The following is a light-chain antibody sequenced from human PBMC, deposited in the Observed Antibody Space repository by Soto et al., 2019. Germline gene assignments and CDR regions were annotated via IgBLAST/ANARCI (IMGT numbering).Light chain of an antibody. V-gene: IGLV8-61*01. CDR2: STN. Sequence: QTVVTQEPSFSVSPGRTVTLTCGLSSGSVSTSYYPSWYQQTPGQAPRTLIYSTNTRPSGVPDRFSGSILGNKAALTVAGAEADDEYYYYCVLYMGNGIAIFGGGTKLTVL. CDR1: SGSVSTSYY. J-gene: IGLJ2*01. CDR3: VLYMGNGIAI.